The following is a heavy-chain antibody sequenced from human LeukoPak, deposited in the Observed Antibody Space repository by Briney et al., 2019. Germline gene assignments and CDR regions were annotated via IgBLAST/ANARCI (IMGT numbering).Heavy chain of an antibody. CDR3: ARLHWESGVIYFYYYMDV. CDR1: GYTFTSYD. CDR2: MNPNNGNT. Sequence: PWASVTVSCKASGYTFTSYDINWVRQAPGQGLEWMASMNPNNGNTAYARKFQGRVTITRNTSIGTAYLELSALRSEDTAVYYCARLHWESGVIYFYYYMDVWGKGTTVTVSS. J-gene: IGHJ6*03. D-gene: IGHD3-16*01. V-gene: IGHV1-8*01.